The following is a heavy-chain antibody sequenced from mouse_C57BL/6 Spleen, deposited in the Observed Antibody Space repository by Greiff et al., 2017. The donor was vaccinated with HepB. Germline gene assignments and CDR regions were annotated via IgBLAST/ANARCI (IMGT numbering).Heavy chain of an antibody. CDR2: ISDGGSYT. CDR3: ARDDGYLAY. CDR1: GFTFSSYA. Sequence: EVHLVESGGGLVKPGGSLKLSCAASGFTFSSYAMSWVRQTPEKRLEWVATISDGGSYTYYPDNVKGRFAISRDNAKNNLYLQMSHLKSEDTAMYYCARDDGYLAYWGQGTLVTVSA. V-gene: IGHV5-4*01. J-gene: IGHJ3*01. D-gene: IGHD2-3*01.